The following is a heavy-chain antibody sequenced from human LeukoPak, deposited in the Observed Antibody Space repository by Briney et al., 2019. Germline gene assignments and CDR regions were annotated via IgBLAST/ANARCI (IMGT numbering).Heavy chain of an antibody. V-gene: IGHV3-21*01. Sequence: GGSLRLSCAASGFTFSSYSMNWVRQAPGKGLEWVSSISSSSSYIYYADSVKGRFTISRDNAKNSLYLQMNSLRAEDTAVYYCARDRGPYCSGDSCLRSFDYWGQGTLVTVSS. CDR2: ISSSSSYI. D-gene: IGHD2-15*01. J-gene: IGHJ4*02. CDR1: GFTFSSYS. CDR3: ARDRGPYCSGDSCLRSFDY.